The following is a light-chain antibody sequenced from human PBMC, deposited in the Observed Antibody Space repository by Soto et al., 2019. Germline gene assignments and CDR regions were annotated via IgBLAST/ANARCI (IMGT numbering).Light chain of an antibody. V-gene: IGLV2-8*01. Sequence: QSALTQPPSASGSPGQSVTISCTGTSSDVGGYNSVSWYQQHPGKVPRLMIYEVSKRPSGVPDRFSGSKSVNTASLTVSGLQXEDEADYYCSSYAGSNNLVFGGGTQLTVL. CDR1: SSDVGGYNS. CDR3: SSYAGSNNLV. CDR2: EVS. J-gene: IGLJ2*01.